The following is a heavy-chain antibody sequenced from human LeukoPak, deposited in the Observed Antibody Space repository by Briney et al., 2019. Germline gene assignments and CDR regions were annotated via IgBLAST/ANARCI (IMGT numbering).Heavy chain of an antibody. J-gene: IGHJ4*02. V-gene: IGHV3-21*01. CDR3: ARDRSTNSYAEYFFDY. CDR1: GFTFRSYS. D-gene: IGHD3-16*01. Sequence: GGSLRLSCAASGFTFRSYSMNWVRQAPGKGLEWVSFISTSSSYIYYADSVKGRFTISRDNAKNLLYLQMNSLRAEDTAVYHCARDRSTNSYAEYFFDYWGQGTLVTVSS. CDR2: ISTSSSYI.